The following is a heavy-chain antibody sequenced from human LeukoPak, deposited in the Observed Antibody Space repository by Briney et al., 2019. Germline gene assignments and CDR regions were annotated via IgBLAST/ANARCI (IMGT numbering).Heavy chain of an antibody. CDR2: ISGSGGST. J-gene: IGHJ4*02. Sequence: GGSLRLSCAASGFTFSTYAMNWVRQAPGKGLEWVSAISGSGGSTSYADSVKGRFTISRDNSKSTVYLQMNSLRADDTAVYYCAKSGTGCSGSSCYSHHFDCWGQGALVTVSS. D-gene: IGHD2-15*01. CDR3: AKSGTGCSGSSCYSHHFDC. V-gene: IGHV3-23*01. CDR1: GFTFSTYA.